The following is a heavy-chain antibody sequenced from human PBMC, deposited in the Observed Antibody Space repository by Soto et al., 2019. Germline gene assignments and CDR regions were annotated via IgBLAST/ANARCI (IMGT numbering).Heavy chain of an antibody. Sequence: AAVKVSCKASGYTFTSYGIHWVRQAPGQRLEWMGWINAANGDTKYSPKFQGRVTITRDTSASTAYMELSSLRSEDTAVYYCVRRHVSATGIDWFDPWGQGTMVTVSS. D-gene: IGHD6-13*01. V-gene: IGHV1-3*01. CDR3: VRRHVSATGIDWFDP. CDR1: GYTFTSYG. CDR2: INAANGDT. J-gene: IGHJ5*02.